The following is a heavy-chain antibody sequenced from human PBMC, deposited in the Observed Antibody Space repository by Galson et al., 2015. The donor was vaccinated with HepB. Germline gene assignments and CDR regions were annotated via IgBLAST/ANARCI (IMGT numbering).Heavy chain of an antibody. J-gene: IGHJ4*02. Sequence: SLRLSCVASGCTFSSSAMSWVRQAPGKGLECVAIISYDGSNKYYAASVKGRFTISRDNSKNTLYLQMNSLRNEETAVYYCARAKYQMSLWGYWGQGTLVTVSS. CDR2: ISYDGSNK. V-gene: IGHV3-30-3*01. CDR1: GCTFSSSA. CDR3: ARAKYQMSLWGY. D-gene: IGHD2-21*01.